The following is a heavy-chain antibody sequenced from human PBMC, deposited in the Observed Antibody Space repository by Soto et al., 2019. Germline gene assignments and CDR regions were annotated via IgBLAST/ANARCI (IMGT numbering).Heavy chain of an antibody. J-gene: IGHJ5*02. CDR1: GYSFRNYG. CDR3: ARASMYIWNDH. V-gene: IGHV1-8*01. Sequence: ASVKVSCKTSGYSFRNYGISWVRQASGQGLEWMGCVNPSSGNTVYAQKFHGRVTMTRDTSISTAYMELSSLKSDDTAIYYCARASMYIWNDHWGQGTLVTVSS. D-gene: IGHD1-20*01. CDR2: VNPSSGNT.